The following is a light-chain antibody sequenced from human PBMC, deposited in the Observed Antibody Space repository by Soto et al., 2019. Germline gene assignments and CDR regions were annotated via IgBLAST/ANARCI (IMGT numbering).Light chain of an antibody. CDR2: AAS. CDR3: QQSYRAPLT. J-gene: IGKJ3*01. Sequence: DIQMTQAPSSLSASVGDRVTITCRASQSINTYLNWYQQKPGKAPKFLIHAASSLQSGVPSRFSGSGSGTDFTLTISSLQPEDSATYYCQQSYRAPLTFGPGTKVEIK. V-gene: IGKV1-39*01. CDR1: QSINTY.